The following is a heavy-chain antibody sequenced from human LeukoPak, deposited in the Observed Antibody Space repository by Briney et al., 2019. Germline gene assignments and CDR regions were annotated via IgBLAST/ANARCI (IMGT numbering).Heavy chain of an antibody. V-gene: IGHV1-2*02. CDR3: AREFESGQLPPDY. Sequence: GASVKVSCKASGYTFTGYYMHWVRQAPGQGLEWMGWINPNSGGTNYAQKFQGRVTMTRDTSISTAYMELSSLRSDDTAVYYCAREFESGQLPPDYWGQGTLVTVSS. J-gene: IGHJ4*02. CDR1: GYTFTGYY. CDR2: INPNSGGT. D-gene: IGHD1-7*01.